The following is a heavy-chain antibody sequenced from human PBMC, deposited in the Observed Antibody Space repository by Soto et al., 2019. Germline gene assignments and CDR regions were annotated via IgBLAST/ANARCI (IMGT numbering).Heavy chain of an antibody. CDR2: INQDGTEK. D-gene: IGHD2-2*01. CDR1: GFSFSTYW. J-gene: IGHJ6*02. Sequence: GGSLRLSCAASGFSFSTYWMSWVRQAPGKGLEWVANINQDGTEKYYVGSVKGRFTISRDNAKNSLYLQMNSLRAEDTAVYYCATGVPPAAKWGYYPYGIDVWGQGTTVTVSS. CDR3: ATGVPPAAKWGYYPYGIDV. V-gene: IGHV3-7*03.